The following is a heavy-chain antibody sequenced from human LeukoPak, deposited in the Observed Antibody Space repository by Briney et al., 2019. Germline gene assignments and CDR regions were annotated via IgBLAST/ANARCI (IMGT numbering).Heavy chain of an antibody. CDR1: GFTFSSYG. J-gene: IGHJ3*02. V-gene: IGHV3-30*18. Sequence: PGGFLRLSCAASGFTFSSYGMHWVRQAPGKGLEWVAVISYDGSNKYYADSVKGRFTISRDNSKNTLYLQMNSLRAEDTAVYYCTKPYHYDSSGYQGDAFDIWGQGTMVTVSS. CDR2: ISYDGSNK. CDR3: TKPYHYDSSGYQGDAFDI. D-gene: IGHD3-22*01.